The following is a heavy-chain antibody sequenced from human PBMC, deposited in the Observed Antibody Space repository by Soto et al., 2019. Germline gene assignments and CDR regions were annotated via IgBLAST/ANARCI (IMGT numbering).Heavy chain of an antibody. CDR1: GFTFSNVW. CDR3: TPLALKYSSGWYELTE. J-gene: IGHJ4*02. CDR2: IKSKNDGGTT. Sequence: EVQLVESGGGLVKPGGSLRLSCAASGFTFSNVWMNWVRQAPGKGLEWVGRIKSKNDGGTTDYAALVKGRFTISRDDSKNTLYLQMNSLKTEDTAVYYCTPLALKYSSGWYELTEWGQGTLVTVSS. V-gene: IGHV3-15*07. D-gene: IGHD6-19*01.